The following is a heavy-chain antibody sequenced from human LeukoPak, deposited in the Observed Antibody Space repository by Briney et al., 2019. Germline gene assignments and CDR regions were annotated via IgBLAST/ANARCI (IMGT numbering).Heavy chain of an antibody. D-gene: IGHD6-6*01. V-gene: IGHV1-2*02. J-gene: IGHJ4*02. CDR1: GYTFTSYG. CDR2: INPNSGGT. CDR3: ARSEYLRSGEFY. Sequence: ASVKVSCKASGYTFTSYGISWVRQAPGQGLEWMGWINPNSGGTNYAQKFQGRVTMTRDTSISTAYMELSRLRSDDTAVYYCARSEYLRSGEFYWGQGTLVTVSS.